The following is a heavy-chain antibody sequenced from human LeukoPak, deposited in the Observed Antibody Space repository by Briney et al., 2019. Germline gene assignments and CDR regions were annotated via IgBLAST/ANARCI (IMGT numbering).Heavy chain of an antibody. V-gene: IGHV4-38-2*02. CDR1: GYSISSGYY. CDR3: ARLQAVTGMYHFDH. Sequence: SETLSLTCTVSGYSISSGYYWGWIRQPPGKGLEWIGSIYHSGSTYYNPSLKSRVTISVDTSKNQFSLRLTSVTAADTAVYYCARLQAVTGMYHFDHWGQGTLVTVSS. CDR2: IYHSGST. J-gene: IGHJ4*02. D-gene: IGHD6-19*01.